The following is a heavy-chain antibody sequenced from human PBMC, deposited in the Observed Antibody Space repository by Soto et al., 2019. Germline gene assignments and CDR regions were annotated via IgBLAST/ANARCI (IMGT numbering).Heavy chain of an antibody. D-gene: IGHD2-2*01. CDR1: GGTFSSYA. CDR3: ASALVPAADGELWYGEHFDY. Sequence: QVQLVQSGAEVKKPGSSVKVSCKASGGTFSSYAISWVRQAPGQELEWMGGIIPIFGTANYAQKFQGRVTITADESTSTAYMELSSLRSEDTAVYYCASALVPAADGELWYGEHFDYWGQGTLVTVSS. V-gene: IGHV1-69*12. J-gene: IGHJ4*02. CDR2: IIPIFGTA.